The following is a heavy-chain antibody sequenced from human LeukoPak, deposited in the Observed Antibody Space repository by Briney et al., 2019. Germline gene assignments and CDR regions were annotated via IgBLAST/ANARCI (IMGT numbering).Heavy chain of an antibody. CDR3: ARTVEGLTMVRGVADYYYYMDV. CDR2: ISGYNGNT. D-gene: IGHD3-10*01. CDR1: GYTFTSYD. V-gene: IGHV1-18*01. Sequence: ASVKVSCKASGYTFTSYDISWVRQAPGQGLEWMGGISGYNGNTNYAQQFRGRVTMTTDTSTSTAYMELRSLRSDDTAVYYCARTVEGLTMVRGVADYYYYMDVWGKGTTVTISS. J-gene: IGHJ6*03.